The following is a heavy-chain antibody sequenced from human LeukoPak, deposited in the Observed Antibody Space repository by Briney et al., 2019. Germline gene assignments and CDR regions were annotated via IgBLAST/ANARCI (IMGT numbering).Heavy chain of an antibody. Sequence: GGSLRLSCAASGFAFSSYWMHWVRQAPGKGLVWVSRINSDGSSTNYADSVRGRFSISRDNAKNTLYLHMNSLRADDTAVYYCARGLSGYASSLGYWGQGTLVTVSS. V-gene: IGHV3-74*01. J-gene: IGHJ4*02. CDR2: INSDGSST. D-gene: IGHD2-2*01. CDR3: ARGLSGYASSLGY. CDR1: GFAFSSYW.